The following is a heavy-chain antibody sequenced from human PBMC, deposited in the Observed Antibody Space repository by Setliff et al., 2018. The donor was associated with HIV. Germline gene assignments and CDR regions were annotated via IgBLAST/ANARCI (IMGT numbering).Heavy chain of an antibody. J-gene: IGHJ4*02. CDR2: IYPSGST. D-gene: IGHD5-12*01. V-gene: IGHV4-30-4*08. Sequence: SETLSLTCSVSGGSISSGDYYWGWIRQPPGKGLEWIGYIYPSGSTYYNPSLKSRVTISVDRSKNQLSLNLKSVSAADTAVYYCARASREYTGYDYWYFDYWGQGTQVTVSS. CDR3: ARASREYTGYDYWYFDY. CDR1: GGSISSGDYY.